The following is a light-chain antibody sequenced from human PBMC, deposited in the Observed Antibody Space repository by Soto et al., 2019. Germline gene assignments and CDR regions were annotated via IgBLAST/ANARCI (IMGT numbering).Light chain of an antibody. J-gene: IGKJ1*01. CDR3: ATYTGAGRM. CDR1: RDIADY. V-gene: IGKV1-27*01. Sequence: DIQMTQSPSSLSASVGDRVTITCRASRDIADYLAWYHQKPGQVPKLLIYAASALQSGVPSRFTASGSSTDCTVTSTERQHEDVVPYYCATYTGAGRMFGEGTKVDIK. CDR2: AAS.